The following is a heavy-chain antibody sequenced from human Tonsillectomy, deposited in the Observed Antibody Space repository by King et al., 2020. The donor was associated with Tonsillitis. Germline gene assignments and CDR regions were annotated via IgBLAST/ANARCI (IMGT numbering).Heavy chain of an antibody. V-gene: IGHV4-34*01. J-gene: IGHJ4*02. CDR3: ARGVRSYCSGGGCYVPLDY. CDR2: INHSGST. D-gene: IGHD2-15*01. Sequence: QVQLQQWGAGLLKPSETLSLTCAVHGGSFRGYFWSWIRQPPGKGLEWIGEINHSGSTNYNASLKSRVALSVDTSKNQFSLKLTSVTAADTAVYYCARGVRSYCSGGGCYVPLDYWGLGILGTLSS. CDR1: GGSFRGYF.